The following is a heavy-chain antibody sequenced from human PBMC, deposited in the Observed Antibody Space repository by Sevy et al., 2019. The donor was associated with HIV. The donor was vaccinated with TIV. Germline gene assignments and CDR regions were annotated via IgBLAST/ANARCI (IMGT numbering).Heavy chain of an antibody. Sequence: SETLSLTCTVAGGSISSYYWSWIRQPPGKGLEWIGYIYYSGSTNYNPSLKSRVTISVDTSKNQFSLKLSSVTTADTAVYYCARERQLVLDYWGQGTLVTVSS. V-gene: IGHV4-59*01. CDR2: IYYSGST. J-gene: IGHJ4*02. CDR1: GGSISSYY. CDR3: ARERQLVLDY. D-gene: IGHD6-13*01.